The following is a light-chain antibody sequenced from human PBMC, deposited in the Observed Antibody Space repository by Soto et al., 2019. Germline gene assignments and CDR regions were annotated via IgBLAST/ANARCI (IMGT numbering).Light chain of an antibody. J-gene: IGKJ5*01. CDR1: QAISSS. CDR2: AAS. CDR3: QQANAFPLT. Sequence: QITPSPSARAASVVDGVTITFRASQAISSSLAWFHQRPGKAPKRLIYAASSLQSGVPSRFSGSGSGTHFTLTISSLQPEDFATYYCQQANAFPLTFGQGTRLEIK. V-gene: IGKV1-12*01.